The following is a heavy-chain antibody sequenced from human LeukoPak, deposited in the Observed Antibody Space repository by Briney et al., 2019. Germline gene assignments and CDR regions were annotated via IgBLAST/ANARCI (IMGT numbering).Heavy chain of an antibody. Sequence: ASQTLSLTCTVSGGSISSGGYYWSWIRQHPGKGLEWIGYIYYSGNTYYNPSLKSRVIISVDTSKNQLSLKLSSVTAADTAVYYCARSHHYCSGGSCYSPNWFDPWGQGTLVTVSS. CDR1: GGSISSGGYY. D-gene: IGHD2-15*01. V-gene: IGHV4-31*03. CDR3: ARSHHYCSGGSCYSPNWFDP. CDR2: IYYSGNT. J-gene: IGHJ5*02.